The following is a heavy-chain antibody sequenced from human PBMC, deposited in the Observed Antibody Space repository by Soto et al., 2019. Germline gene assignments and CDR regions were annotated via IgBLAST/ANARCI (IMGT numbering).Heavy chain of an antibody. D-gene: IGHD2-15*01. CDR2: ISSSGSYT. CDR3: ARGPTVACDY. Sequence: QVQLVESGGGLVKPGGSLRLSCAVSGFTFNDYYMSWIRQAPGKGLEWVSYISSSGSYTNYADSVKGRFTISRDSAKNSLYLQINSLRSEDTAVYYCARGPTVACDYWGQGTLVTVSS. CDR1: GFTFNDYY. V-gene: IGHV3-11*06. J-gene: IGHJ4*02.